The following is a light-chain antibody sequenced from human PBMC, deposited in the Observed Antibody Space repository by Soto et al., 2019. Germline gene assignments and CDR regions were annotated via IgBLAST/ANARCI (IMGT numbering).Light chain of an antibody. J-gene: IGKJ2*01. V-gene: IGKV3-11*01. CDR1: QSVSSY. CDR3: QQRSNRPET. Sequence: EIVLTQSPATLSLSPGERATLSCRASQSVSSYLAWYQQKPGQAPRLLIYDASNRTTGIPARFSGSGSGTDFTLTISRLEPEDSADYYCQQRSNRPETFGQGTKLEIK. CDR2: DAS.